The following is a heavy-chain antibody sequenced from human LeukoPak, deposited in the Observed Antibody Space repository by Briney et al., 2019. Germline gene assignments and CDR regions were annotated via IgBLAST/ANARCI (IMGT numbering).Heavy chain of an antibody. D-gene: IGHD4-11*01. J-gene: IGHJ4*02. CDR3: AKDAQRGFDYSNSFQD. CDR1: GYIFTDYG. Sequence: PGGSLRLSCAASGYIFTDYGFHWVRQAPGKGLEWVAAIWSDATNMFYANSVKGRFFIQRDDYQNTVYLEMSSLRAEDTAVYYCAKDAQRGFDYSNSFQDWGEGWLVTVSS. V-gene: IGHV3-33*06. CDR2: IWSDATNM.